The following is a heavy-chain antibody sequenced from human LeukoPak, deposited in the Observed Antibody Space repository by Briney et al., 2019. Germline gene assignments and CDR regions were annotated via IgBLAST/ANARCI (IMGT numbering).Heavy chain of an antibody. V-gene: IGHV1-69*01. CDR3: ASGSYGSGSYSVFAFDI. CDR1: GGTFSKYT. Sequence: SVKVSCKASGGTFSKYTISWVRQRPGQGLEWMGGIIPIFGTANYAQKFQGRVTITADESTSTAYMELSSLRSEDTAVYYCASGSYGSGSYSVFAFDIWGQGTMVTVSS. J-gene: IGHJ3*02. CDR2: IIPIFGTA. D-gene: IGHD3-10*01.